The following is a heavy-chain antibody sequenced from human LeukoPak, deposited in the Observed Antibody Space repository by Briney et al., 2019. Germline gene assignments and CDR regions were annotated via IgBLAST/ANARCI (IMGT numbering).Heavy chain of an antibody. J-gene: IGHJ5*02. Sequence: GGSLRLSCAASGFTFSSYAMSWVRQAPGKGLEWVSALSGSGGSTYYADSVKGRFTISRDNSKNTLYLQMNSLRAEDTAVYYCAKARGVTLTTVVTPSDPWGQGTLVTVSS. V-gene: IGHV3-23*01. CDR1: GFTFSSYA. D-gene: IGHD4-23*01. CDR3: AKARGVTLTTVVTPSDP. CDR2: LSGSGGST.